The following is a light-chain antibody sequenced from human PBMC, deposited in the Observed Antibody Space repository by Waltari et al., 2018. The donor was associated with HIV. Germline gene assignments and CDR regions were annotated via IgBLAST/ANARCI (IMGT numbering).Light chain of an antibody. CDR1: QSVTSS. CDR2: GAS. CDR3: QQYYKWPLT. J-gene: IGKJ5*01. Sequence: EIVMMQSPATLSVSPGERATLSCRASQSVTSSLAWYQQKHGQPPRLLIYGASTRATGTPARFSGSGSGTEFTLTISSLQSVDFAVYYCQQYYKWPLTFGQGTRLEIK. V-gene: IGKV3D-15*01.